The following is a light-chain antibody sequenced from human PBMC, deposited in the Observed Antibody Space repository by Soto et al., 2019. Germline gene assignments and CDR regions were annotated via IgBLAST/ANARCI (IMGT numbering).Light chain of an antibody. Sequence: DIQMTQSPSTLSASVGDRVTITCRASQSISSWLAWYEQKPGKAPKLLNYDASSLESGVTSRFIGSGSGTEFTLTISSLQPDDFATYYCQQYNSYSQTFGQGTKV. V-gene: IGKV1-5*01. CDR3: QQYNSYSQT. CDR1: QSISSW. J-gene: IGKJ1*01. CDR2: DAS.